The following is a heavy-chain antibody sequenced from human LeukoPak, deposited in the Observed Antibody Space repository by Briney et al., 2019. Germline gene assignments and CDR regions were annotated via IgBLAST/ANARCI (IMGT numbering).Heavy chain of an antibody. CDR3: ARDPGSSWYSDYYYGMDV. Sequence: QSGGSLRLSCVASGFTFSSYSMNWVRQAPGKGLEWVSYIIPSSGTIYYADSVKGRFTISRDNGKNSLYLEMNSVRPEDTAVYYCARDPGSSWYSDYYYGMDVWGQGTTVTVSS. CDR2: IIPSSGTI. J-gene: IGHJ6*02. V-gene: IGHV3-48*04. CDR1: GFTFSSYS. D-gene: IGHD6-13*01.